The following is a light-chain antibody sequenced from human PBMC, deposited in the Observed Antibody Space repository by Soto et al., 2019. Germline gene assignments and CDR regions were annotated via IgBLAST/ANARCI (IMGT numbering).Light chain of an antibody. Sequence: DIVMTQSPATLSLCLPQGSTLCGRASESVSNNLAWYQQKAGQAPRLLIYGASTRATGIPARFSGSGSGTEFTLTISSLQSEDFAVYYCQQYSIWRTFGQGTKVDIK. J-gene: IGKJ1*01. CDR1: ESVSNN. CDR2: GAS. CDR3: QQYSIWRT. V-gene: IGKV3-15*01.